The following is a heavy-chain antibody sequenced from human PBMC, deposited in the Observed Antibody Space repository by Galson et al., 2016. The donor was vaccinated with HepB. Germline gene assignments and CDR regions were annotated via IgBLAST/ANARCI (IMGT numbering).Heavy chain of an antibody. CDR2: IYPGDSET. D-gene: IGHD1-26*01. CDR3: ARRTVGYYKGASDY. J-gene: IGHJ4*02. CDR1: GYSFTGFW. V-gene: IGHV5-51*03. Sequence: QSGAEVKKPGESLKIFCKGSGYSFTGFWIGWVRQKPGKGLEWMGIIYPGDSETRYSPSFQGQVTMSVDKSISTAYLQWSSLKASDTAIYYCARRTVGYYKGASDYWGQGTLVTVSS.